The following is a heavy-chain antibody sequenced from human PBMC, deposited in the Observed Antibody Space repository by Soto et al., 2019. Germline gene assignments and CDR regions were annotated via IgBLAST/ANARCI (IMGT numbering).Heavy chain of an antibody. CDR2: IKSKSDGGTT. V-gene: IGHV3-15*01. Sequence: GGSLRLSCAASGFTFSNAWMSWVRQAPGKGLEWVGRIKSKSDGGTTDYAAPVKGRFTISRDDSKNTLYLQMNSLKTEDTAVYYCTTDPYCSGGSCYPDYWGQGTLVTVSS. CDR1: GFTFSNAW. CDR3: TTDPYCSGGSCYPDY. J-gene: IGHJ4*02. D-gene: IGHD2-15*01.